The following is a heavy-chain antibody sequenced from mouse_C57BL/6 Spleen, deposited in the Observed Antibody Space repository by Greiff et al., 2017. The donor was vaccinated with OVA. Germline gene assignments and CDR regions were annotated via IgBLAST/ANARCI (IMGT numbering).Heavy chain of an antibody. J-gene: IGHJ4*01. V-gene: IGHV1-26*01. CDR1: GYTFTDYY. D-gene: IGHD1-1*01. Sequence: EVKLQQSGPELVKPGASVKISCKASGYTFTDYYMNWVKQSPGKSLEWIGDINPNNGGTSYNQKFKGKATLTVDKSSSTAYMELRSLTSEDSAVYYCERGPLYYGSSPSYAMDYWGQGTSVTVSS. CDR2: INPNNGGT. CDR3: ERGPLYYGSSPSYAMDY.